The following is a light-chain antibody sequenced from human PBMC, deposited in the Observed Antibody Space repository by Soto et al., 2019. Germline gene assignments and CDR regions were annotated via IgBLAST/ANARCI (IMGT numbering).Light chain of an antibody. Sequence: EIVLTQSTGTLSVSPGERATLSCRASQTISSNYLAWYQQKPGQAPSLLIYGTSSRATGMPDRFSGSGSGTDFILTSSRLEPEDSAIYYCQQYGSWTFGQGTKVEIK. CDR3: QQYGSWT. CDR1: QTISSNY. CDR2: GTS. J-gene: IGKJ1*01. V-gene: IGKV3-20*01.